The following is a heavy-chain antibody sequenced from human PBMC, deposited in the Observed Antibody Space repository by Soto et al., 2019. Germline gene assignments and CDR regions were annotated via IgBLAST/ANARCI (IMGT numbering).Heavy chain of an antibody. Sequence: GGSLRLSCAASGFTFDDYTMHWVRQAPGKGLEWVSLISWDGGSTYYADSVKGRFTISRDNSKNSLYLQMNSLRTEDTALYYCAKDILVATTQAPVYYYCMDVWGQGTTVTVSS. CDR1: GFTFDDYT. CDR2: ISWDGGST. J-gene: IGHJ6*02. V-gene: IGHV3-43*01. D-gene: IGHD5-12*01. CDR3: AKDILVATTQAPVYYYCMDV.